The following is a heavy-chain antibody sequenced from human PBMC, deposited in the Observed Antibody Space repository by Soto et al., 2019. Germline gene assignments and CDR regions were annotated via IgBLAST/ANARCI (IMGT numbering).Heavy chain of an antibody. J-gene: IGHJ4*02. CDR3: ARDRCSSTSCFCDY. V-gene: IGHV1-2*04. CDR2: INPNSGGT. CDR1: GYTFTGDY. D-gene: IGHD2-2*01. Sequence: ASVKVSCKASGYTFTGDYMHWVRQAPGQGLEWMGWINPNSGGTNYAQKFQGWVTMTRDTSISTAYMELSRLRSDDTAVYYCARDRCSSTSCFCDYWGQGTLVTVSS.